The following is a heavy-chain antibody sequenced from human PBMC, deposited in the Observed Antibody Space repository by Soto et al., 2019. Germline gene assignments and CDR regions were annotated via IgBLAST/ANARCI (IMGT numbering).Heavy chain of an antibody. CDR1: GFTFSSYA. CDR2: ISGSGGST. V-gene: IGHV3-23*01. J-gene: IGHJ4*02. Sequence: GGSLRLSCAASGFTFSSYAMSWVRQAPGKGLEWVSAISGSGGSTYYADSVKGRFTISRDNSKNTLYLQMNSLRAEDTAVYYCAKDPSKTIAAAGPTFDYWGQGTLVTVSS. CDR3: AKDPSKTIAAAGPTFDY. D-gene: IGHD6-13*01.